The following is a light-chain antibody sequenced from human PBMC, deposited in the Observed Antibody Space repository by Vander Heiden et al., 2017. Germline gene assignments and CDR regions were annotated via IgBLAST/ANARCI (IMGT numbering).Light chain of an antibody. CDR1: SSDVGGYNY. Sequence: QSALTQPPSASGSPGQSVTISCTGTSSDVGGYNYVSWYQPHAGNDPKLIIYEVRSRPAGVPDRFTGSKSGNTASLTVSGLQAEDEADYYCSSYAGSTYVFGTGTKVTVL. V-gene: IGLV2-8*01. CDR3: SSYAGSTYV. J-gene: IGLJ1*01. CDR2: EVR.